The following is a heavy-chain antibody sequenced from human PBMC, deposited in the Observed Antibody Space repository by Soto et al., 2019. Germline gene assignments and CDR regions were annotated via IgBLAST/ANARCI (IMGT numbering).Heavy chain of an antibody. CDR1: GGTFSSYA. CDR3: ASARATSMVRGVNFDY. V-gene: IGHV1-69*12. Sequence: QVQLVQSGAEVKKPGSSVKVSCKASGGTFSSYAISWVRQAPGQGLEWMGGIIPIFGTANYAQKFQGRVTITADESTSTAYMELSSLRSEDTAVYYCASARATSMVRGVNFDYWGQGTLVTVSS. CDR2: IIPIFGTA. D-gene: IGHD3-10*01. J-gene: IGHJ4*02.